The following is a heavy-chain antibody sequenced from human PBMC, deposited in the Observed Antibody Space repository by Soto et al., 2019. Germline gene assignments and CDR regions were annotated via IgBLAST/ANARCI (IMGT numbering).Heavy chain of an antibody. Sequence: GGSLRLSCAVSGFTFSNYAMSWVRQAPGKGLEWVTSISGSGARTYYADSVKGRITTPRDNSKNTLFLQVNSLRDEDTAVYYCARGDSYYDFGIECWGQGTVVTVSS. V-gene: IGHV3-23*01. CDR3: ARGDSYYDFGIEC. CDR2: ISGSGART. D-gene: IGHD3-3*01. J-gene: IGHJ4*02. CDR1: GFTFSNYA.